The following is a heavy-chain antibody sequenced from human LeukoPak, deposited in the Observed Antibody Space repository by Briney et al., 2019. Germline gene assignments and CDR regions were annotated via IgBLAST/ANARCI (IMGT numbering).Heavy chain of an antibody. J-gene: IGHJ5*02. CDR3: ARETKKWSGYYLWFDP. CDR1: GYTFTSYA. V-gene: IGHV7-4-1*02. CDR2: INTNTGNP. Sequence: ASVKVPCKASGYTFTSYAMNWVRQAPGQGLEWMGWINTNTGNPTYAQGFTGRFVFSLDTSVSTAYLQISSLKAEDTAVYYCARETKKWSGYYLWFDPWGQGTLVTVSS. D-gene: IGHD3-3*01.